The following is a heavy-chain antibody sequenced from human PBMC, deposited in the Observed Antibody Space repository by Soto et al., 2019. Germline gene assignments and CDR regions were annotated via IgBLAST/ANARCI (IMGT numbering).Heavy chain of an antibody. CDR2: IIPIFGTA. CDR3: AGANYYGSGSYYMREYYYYGMDV. D-gene: IGHD3-10*01. CDR1: GGTFSSYA. J-gene: IGHJ6*02. Sequence: SVKVSCKASGGTFSSYAISWVRQAPGQGLEWMGGIIPIFGTANYAQKFQGRVTITADESTSTAYMELSSLRSEDTAVYYCAGANYYGSGSYYMREYYYYGMDVWGQGTTVTVSS. V-gene: IGHV1-69*13.